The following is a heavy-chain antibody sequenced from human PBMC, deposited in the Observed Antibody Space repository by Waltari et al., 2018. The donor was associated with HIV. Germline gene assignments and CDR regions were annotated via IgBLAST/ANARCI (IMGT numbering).Heavy chain of an antibody. V-gene: IGHV3-21*01. CDR3: ARDMATFTGAYYFDT. J-gene: IGHJ4*02. CDR2: ISSGSSFI. Sequence: EVQLLESGGRLVKPGWSLRLSCAASVFSFGGHSMSWVRQAPGKGLEWVASISSGSSFITYSGSVKGRFTIARGNAENSLYLQMNSLRAEDTAVYYCARDMATFTGAYYFDTWGQGTLVTVSS. CDR1: VFSFGGHS. D-gene: IGHD5-12*01.